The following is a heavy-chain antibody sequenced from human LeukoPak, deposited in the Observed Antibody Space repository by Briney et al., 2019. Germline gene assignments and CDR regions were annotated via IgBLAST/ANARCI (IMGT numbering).Heavy chain of an antibody. V-gene: IGHV4-34*01. CDR1: GGSISSYY. Sequence: MPSETLSLTCTVSGGSISSYYWSWIRQPPGKGLEWIGEINHSGSTNYNPSLKSRVTISVDTSKNQFFLKLSSVTAADTAVYYCARGARSTMVRGVIFRYWGQGTLVTVSS. CDR2: INHSGST. CDR3: ARGARSTMVRGVIFRY. D-gene: IGHD3-10*01. J-gene: IGHJ4*02.